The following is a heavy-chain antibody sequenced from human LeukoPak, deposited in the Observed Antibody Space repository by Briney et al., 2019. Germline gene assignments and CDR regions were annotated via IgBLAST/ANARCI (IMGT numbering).Heavy chain of an antibody. CDR1: GFTFSCCS. J-gene: IGHJ4*02. D-gene: IGHD3-22*01. CDR3: ARASSGYAYD. Sequence: GGSLRLSCAASGFTFSCCSMKWVRQAPGKGLEWVASISSRSSYIYYADSVKVRFTISRDNAKNSLYLQMNSLGAEDTAVYYCARASSGYAYDWGQGTLVTVSS. V-gene: IGHV3-21*01. CDR2: ISSRSSYI.